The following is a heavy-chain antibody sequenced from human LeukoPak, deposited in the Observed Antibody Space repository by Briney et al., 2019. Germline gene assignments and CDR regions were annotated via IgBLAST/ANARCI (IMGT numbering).Heavy chain of an antibody. D-gene: IGHD2-15*01. V-gene: IGHV1-2*02. J-gene: IGHJ3*02. CDR1: GYIFTAYY. Sequence: ASVKVSCKASGYIFTAYYIHWLRQAPGQGREWMGWINANSGGTSYALNFQRRVTLTRDASISTVYMELSRLRADDTAVYYCARDLSGGALGAFDIWGQGTMVTVSS. CDR3: ARDLSGGALGAFDI. CDR2: INANSGGT.